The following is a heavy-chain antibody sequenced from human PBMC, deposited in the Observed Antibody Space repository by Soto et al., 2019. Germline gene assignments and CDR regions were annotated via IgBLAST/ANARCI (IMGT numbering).Heavy chain of an antibody. V-gene: IGHV5-51*01. CDR3: ARHVDMITFGGVIRVAWFDP. D-gene: IGHD3-16*01. Sequence: PGESLKISCKGSRYSFTSYWIGWVRQMPGKGLEWMGIIYPGDSDTRYSPSFQGQVTISADKSISTAYLQWSSLKASDTAMYYCARHVDMITFGGVIRVAWFDPWGQGTLVTVSS. CDR1: RYSFTSYW. CDR2: IYPGDSDT. J-gene: IGHJ5*02.